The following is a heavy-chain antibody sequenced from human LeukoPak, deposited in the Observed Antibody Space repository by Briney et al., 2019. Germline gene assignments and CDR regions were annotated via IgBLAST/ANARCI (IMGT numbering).Heavy chain of an antibody. CDR3: AKTTTRYSSGRYPGWPVDY. J-gene: IGHJ4*02. CDR2: ISGSGGGT. V-gene: IGHV3-23*01. Sequence: GGSPRLSCAASGFTFSSYAVSWVRQAPGKGLEWVSAISGSGGGTYYADSVKGRFTISRDNSKNTLYLQMNSLSTEDTAVYYCAKTTTRYSSGRYPGWPVDYWGQGTLVTVSS. D-gene: IGHD6-19*01. CDR1: GFTFSSYA.